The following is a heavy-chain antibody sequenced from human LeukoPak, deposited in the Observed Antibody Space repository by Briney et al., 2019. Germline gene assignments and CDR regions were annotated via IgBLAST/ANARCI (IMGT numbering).Heavy chain of an antibody. Sequence: SETLSLTCAVYGGSFSGYYWSWIRQPPGQGLEWIGEINHSGSTNYNPSLKSRVTISVDTSKNQFSLKLSSVTAADTAVYYCARLTVVEGGYYYVPFDYWGQGTLVTVSS. D-gene: IGHD3-22*01. V-gene: IGHV4-34*01. CDR2: INHSGST. CDR3: ARLTVVEGGYYYVPFDY. CDR1: GGSFSGYY. J-gene: IGHJ4*02.